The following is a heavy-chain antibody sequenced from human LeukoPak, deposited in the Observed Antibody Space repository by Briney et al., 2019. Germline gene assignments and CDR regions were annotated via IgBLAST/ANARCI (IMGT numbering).Heavy chain of an antibody. CDR3: ARVGGIAVAEYYFDY. CDR1: GGSISSGSYY. Sequence: SQTLSLTCTVSGGSISSGSYYWSWLRQPAGKGLEWIGRIYTSGSTNYNPSLKSRVTISVDTSKNQFSLKLSSVTAADTAVYYCARVGGIAVAEYYFDYWGQGTLVTVSS. CDR2: IYTSGST. D-gene: IGHD6-19*01. J-gene: IGHJ4*02. V-gene: IGHV4-61*02.